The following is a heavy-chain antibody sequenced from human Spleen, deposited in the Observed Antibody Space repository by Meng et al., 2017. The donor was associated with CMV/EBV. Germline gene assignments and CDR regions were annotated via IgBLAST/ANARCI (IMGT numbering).Heavy chain of an antibody. D-gene: IGHD2-15*01. J-gene: IGHJ2*01. CDR1: GGSFSGYY. V-gene: IGHV4-34*01. CDR3: ARGDLYYWYFDL. CDR2: IYYSGST. Sequence: AQLQQWGAGLLKPSETLSLTCAVYGGSFSGYYWSWIRQPPGKGLEWIGSIYYSGSTYYNPSLKSRVTISVDTSKNQFSLQLNSVTPEDTAVYYCARGDLYYWYFDLWGRGTLVTVSS.